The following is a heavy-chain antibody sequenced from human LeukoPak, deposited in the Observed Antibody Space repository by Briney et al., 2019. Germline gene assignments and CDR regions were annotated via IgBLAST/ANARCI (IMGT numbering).Heavy chain of an antibody. D-gene: IGHD6-6*01. CDR1: GFTFSSYW. J-gene: IGHJ4*02. CDR3: AKETSEYSSSSYFDC. V-gene: IGHV3-23*01. Sequence: GGSLRLSCAASGFTFSSYWMSWVRQAPGKGLEWVSAISGSGGSTYYADSVKGRFTISRDNSKNTLYLQMNSLRAEDTAVYYCAKETSEYSSSSYFDCWGQGTLVTVSS. CDR2: ISGSGGST.